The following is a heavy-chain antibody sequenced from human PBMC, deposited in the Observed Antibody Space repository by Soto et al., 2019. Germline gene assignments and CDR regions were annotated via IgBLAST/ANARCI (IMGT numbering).Heavy chain of an antibody. Sequence: ASVKVSCKASGYTFTSYDINWVRQATGQGLEWMGWMNPNSGNTGYAQKFQGRVTMTRNNSISTAYMELSSLRSEDTAVYYCARGQVVERFFIRTKRGVHYYYYYMDVWGKGTTVTVSS. CDR3: ARGQVVERFFIRTKRGVHYYYYYMDV. CDR1: GYTFTSYD. CDR2: MNPNSGNT. D-gene: IGHD3-3*01. J-gene: IGHJ6*03. V-gene: IGHV1-8*01.